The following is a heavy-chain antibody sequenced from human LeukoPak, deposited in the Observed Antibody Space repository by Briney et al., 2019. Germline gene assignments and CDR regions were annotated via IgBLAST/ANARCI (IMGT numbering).Heavy chain of an antibody. J-gene: IGHJ4*02. D-gene: IGHD3-10*01. Sequence: GRSLRLSCAASGFTFSSYGMHWVRQAPGKGLEWVAVISYDGSNKYYADSVKGRFTISRDNSKNTLYLQMNSLRAEDTAVYYCAYLPNYGSGRDYWGQGTLVTVSS. CDR3: AYLPNYGSGRDY. CDR2: ISYDGSNK. CDR1: GFTFSSYG. V-gene: IGHV3-30*03.